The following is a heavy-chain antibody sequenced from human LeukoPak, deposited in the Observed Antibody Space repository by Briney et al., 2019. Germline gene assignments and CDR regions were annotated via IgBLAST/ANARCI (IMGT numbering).Heavy chain of an antibody. Sequence: SQTLSLTCTVSGGSISSGGYCWSWIRQHPGKGLEWIGYIYHSGSTHYNPSLKSRLTMSVDTSKNQFSPTLGSVTAADTAVYYCATGPWEDYFDYWGQGTLVTVSS. D-gene: IGHD1-26*01. CDR1: GGSISSGGYC. J-gene: IGHJ4*02. CDR2: IYHSGST. CDR3: ATGPWEDYFDY. V-gene: IGHV4-31*03.